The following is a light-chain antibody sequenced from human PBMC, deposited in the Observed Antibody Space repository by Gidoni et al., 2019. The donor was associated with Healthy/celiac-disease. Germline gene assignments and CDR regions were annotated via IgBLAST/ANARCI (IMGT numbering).Light chain of an antibody. Sequence: QSALTQPASVSGSPGQSITISCTGTSSDVGGYNYVSWYQQHPGKASKLMIYDVSNRPSGVSNRFSGLQAEDEADYYCSSYTSSSTLVFGGGTKLTVL. CDR1: SSDVGGYNY. J-gene: IGLJ2*01. V-gene: IGLV2-14*03. CDR3: SSYTSSSTLV. CDR2: DVS.